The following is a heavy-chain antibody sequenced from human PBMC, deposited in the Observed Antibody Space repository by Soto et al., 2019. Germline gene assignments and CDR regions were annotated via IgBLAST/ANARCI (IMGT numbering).Heavy chain of an antibody. CDR2: IDPSDSYT. CDR1: GYSFTSYW. CDR3: ARVRWQTNYYYYGMDV. Sequence: GESLKISCKGSGYSFTSYWISWVRQMPGKGLEWMGRIDPSDSYTNYSPSFQGHVTISADKSISTAYLQWSSLKASDTAMYYCARVRWQTNYYYYGMDVWRQGTTVTVSS. V-gene: IGHV5-10-1*01. D-gene: IGHD2-15*01. J-gene: IGHJ6*02.